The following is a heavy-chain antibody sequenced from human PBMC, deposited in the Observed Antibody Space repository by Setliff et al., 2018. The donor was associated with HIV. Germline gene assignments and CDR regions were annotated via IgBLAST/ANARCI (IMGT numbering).Heavy chain of an antibody. Sequence: GASVKVSCKLSGGTFSSYAFTWVRQAPGQGLEWMGGITPIFGTATYAQKFQGRVTITADEATSTVYMELSSLRSEDTAVFYCSRPEPYGDYVYWGQGTLVTVSS. CDR3: SRPEPYGDYVY. D-gene: IGHD4-17*01. CDR2: ITPIFGTA. CDR1: GGTFSSYA. J-gene: IGHJ4*02. V-gene: IGHV1-69*13.